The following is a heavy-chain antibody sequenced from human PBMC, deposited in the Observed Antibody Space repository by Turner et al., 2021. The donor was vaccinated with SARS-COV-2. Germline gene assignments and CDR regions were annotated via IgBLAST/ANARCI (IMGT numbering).Heavy chain of an antibody. CDR3: ARTSPSISGIIIDY. CDR1: GFNFSNFV. V-gene: IGHV3-21*02. D-gene: IGHD1-1*01. J-gene: IGHJ4*02. Sequence: EVQLVESGGGLVKSGGSLRLSCAVSGFNFSNFVMSWVRQAQGKGLEWVSSISSNSGSRYYADSMRGRITISRDNAKNSLYLQVNSLRVEDAAFYYCARTSPSISGIIIDYWGQGTLVTVSS. CDR2: ISSNSGSR.